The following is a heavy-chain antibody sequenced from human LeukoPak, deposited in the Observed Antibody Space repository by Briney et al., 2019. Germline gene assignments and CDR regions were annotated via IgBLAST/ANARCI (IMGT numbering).Heavy chain of an antibody. D-gene: IGHD6-19*01. V-gene: IGHV1-3*03. CDR3: ARGGKQWRGGNYFDS. CDR1: GYTFTDYA. Sequence: ASVKVSCKASGYTFTDYALHWVRQAPGQSLEWMGWITTGRGETRYSQEFQRRITFTKDTSASTVYMDLSDLRSEDTAVYYCARGGKQWRGGNYFDSWGQGTLVAVSS. CDR2: ITTGRGET. J-gene: IGHJ4*02.